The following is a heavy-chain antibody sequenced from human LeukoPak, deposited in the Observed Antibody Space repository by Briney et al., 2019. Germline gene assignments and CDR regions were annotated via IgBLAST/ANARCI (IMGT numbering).Heavy chain of an antibody. V-gene: IGHV1-18*01. J-gene: IGHJ4*01. CDR2: ISAYNGNT. CDR3: ARNRPESSFDY. Sequence: ASEKLSCKASGYTFTSYGISWARQAPGQGLEWMGWISAYNGNTNSAQKLQGRVTMTTATSTSTAYMELRTLRSDDTAVYYCARNRPESSFDYCGHGNLVTVSS. CDR1: GYTFTSYG. D-gene: IGHD1-14*01.